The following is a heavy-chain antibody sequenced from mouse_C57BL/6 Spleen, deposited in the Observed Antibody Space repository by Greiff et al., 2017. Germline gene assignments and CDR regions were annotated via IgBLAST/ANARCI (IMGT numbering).Heavy chain of an antibody. J-gene: IGHJ3*01. CDR1: GYTFTSYW. V-gene: IGHV1-59*01. CDR2: IDPSDSYT. Sequence: QVQLQQPGAELVRPGTSVKLSCKASGYTFTSYWMHWVKQRPGQGLEWIGVIDPSDSYTNYNQKFKGKATLTVDTSSSTAYMQLSSLTSEDSAVYYCARVYGNSYSTLAWFAYWGQGTLVTVSA. CDR3: ARVYGNSYSTLAWFAY. D-gene: IGHD2-1*01.